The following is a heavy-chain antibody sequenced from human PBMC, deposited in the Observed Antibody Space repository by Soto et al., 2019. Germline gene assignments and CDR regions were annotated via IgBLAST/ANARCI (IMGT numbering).Heavy chain of an antibody. CDR2: ISWDGGST. CDR1: GFTFDDYT. J-gene: IGHJ3*02. V-gene: IGHV3-43*01. Sequence: EVQLVESGGGVVQPGGSLRLSCAASGFTFDDYTMHWVRQAPGKGLEWVSLISWDGGSTYYADSVKGRFTISRDNSKNSLYLQMNSLRTEDTALYYCAKARPRIAVAGTDDAFDIWGQGTMVTVSS. CDR3: AKARPRIAVAGTDDAFDI. D-gene: IGHD6-19*01.